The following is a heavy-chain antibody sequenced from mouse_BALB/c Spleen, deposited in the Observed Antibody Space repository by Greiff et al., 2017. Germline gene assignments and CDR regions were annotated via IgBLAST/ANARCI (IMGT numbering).Heavy chain of an antibody. CDR2: ISDGGSYT. V-gene: IGHV5-4*02. Sequence: EVKLQESGGGLVKPGGSLKLSCAASGFTFSDYYMYWVRQTPEKRLEWVATISDGGSYTYYPDSVKGRFTISRDNAKNNLYLQMSSLKSEDTAMYYCARVRVGDYGSTLAYWGQGTLVTVSA. CDR3: ARVRVGDYGSTLAY. J-gene: IGHJ3*01. D-gene: IGHD1-1*01. CDR1: GFTFSDYY.